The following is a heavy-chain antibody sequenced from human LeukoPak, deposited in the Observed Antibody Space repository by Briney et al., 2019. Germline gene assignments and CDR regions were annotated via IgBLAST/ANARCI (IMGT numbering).Heavy chain of an antibody. CDR1: GGSISSSSYY. CDR3: ARGRYYFDY. CDR2: IYYSGST. Sequence: SETLSLTCSVSGGSISSSSYYWGWIRQPPGKGLDWIGSIYYSGSTYYNPSLKSRVTISVDTSKNQFSLKLSSVTAADTAVYYCARGRYYFDYWGQGTLVTGSS. V-gene: IGHV4-39*07. J-gene: IGHJ4*02.